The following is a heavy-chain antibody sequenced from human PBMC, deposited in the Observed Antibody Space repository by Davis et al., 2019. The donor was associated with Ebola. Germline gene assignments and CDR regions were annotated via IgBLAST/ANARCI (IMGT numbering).Heavy chain of an antibody. D-gene: IGHD3-22*01. Sequence: PGGSLRLSCAASGFTFSSYAMSWVRQAPGKGLEWVANIKQDGSEKYYVDSVKGRFTISRDNAKNSLYLQMNSLKTEDTAVYYCTTASGSTYWGQGTLVTVSS. V-gene: IGHV3-7*03. CDR2: IKQDGSEK. CDR3: TTASGSTY. J-gene: IGHJ4*02. CDR1: GFTFSSYA.